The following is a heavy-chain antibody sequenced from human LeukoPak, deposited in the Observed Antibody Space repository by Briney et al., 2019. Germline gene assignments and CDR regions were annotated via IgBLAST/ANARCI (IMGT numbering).Heavy chain of an antibody. V-gene: IGHV4-34*01. Sequence: SETLSLTCAVYGGSFSGYYWSWIRQPPGKGLEWIGEINHSGSTNYNPSLKSRVTISVDTSKNQFSLKLSSVTAADTAVYYSARKARWFAKNWFDPWGQGTLVTVSS. CDR3: ARKARWFAKNWFDP. D-gene: IGHD3-10*01. J-gene: IGHJ5*02. CDR1: GGSFSGYY. CDR2: INHSGST.